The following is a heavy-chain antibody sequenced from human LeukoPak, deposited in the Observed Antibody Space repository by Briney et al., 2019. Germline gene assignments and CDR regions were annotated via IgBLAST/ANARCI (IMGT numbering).Heavy chain of an antibody. D-gene: IGHD6-25*01. Sequence: ASVKVSCKASGYTFTSYGISWVRQAPGQGLEWMGGIIPIFGTANYAQKFQGRVTITTDESTSTAYMELSSLRSEDTAVYYCARGDNSSAIYYYYYMDVWGKGTTVAVSS. CDR3: ARGDNSSAIYYYYYMDV. J-gene: IGHJ6*03. CDR1: GYTFTSYG. V-gene: IGHV1-69*05. CDR2: IIPIFGTA.